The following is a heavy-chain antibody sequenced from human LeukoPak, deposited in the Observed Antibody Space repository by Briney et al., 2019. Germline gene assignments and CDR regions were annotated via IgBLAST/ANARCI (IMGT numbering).Heavy chain of an antibody. D-gene: IGHD6-13*01. V-gene: IGHV1-3*01. Sequence: ASVKVSCKASGYTFTSYAVHWVRQAPGQRLEWMGWINAGNGNTKYSQKFQGRVTITRDTSASTAYMELSSLRSEDTAVYYCAREVSSSWYYFDYWGQGTLVTVSS. CDR2: INAGNGNT. CDR1: GYTFTSYA. J-gene: IGHJ4*02. CDR3: AREVSSSWYYFDY.